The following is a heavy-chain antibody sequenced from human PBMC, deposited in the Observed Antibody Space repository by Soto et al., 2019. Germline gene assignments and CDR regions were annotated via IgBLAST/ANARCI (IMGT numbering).Heavy chain of an antibody. Sequence: GGSLRLSCAASGFTFSSYSMNWVRQAPGKGLEWVSSISSSSSYIYYADSVKGRFTISRDNAKNSLYLQMNSLRAEDTAVYYCASEAISNAFDIWGQGTMVTVSS. CDR1: GFTFSSYS. CDR2: ISSSSSYI. CDR3: ASEAISNAFDI. J-gene: IGHJ3*02. D-gene: IGHD3-9*01. V-gene: IGHV3-21*01.